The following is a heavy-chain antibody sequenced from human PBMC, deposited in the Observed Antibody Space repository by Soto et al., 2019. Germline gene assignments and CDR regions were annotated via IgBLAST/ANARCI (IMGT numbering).Heavy chain of an antibody. D-gene: IGHD3-10*01. CDR1: DFIFSSRP. V-gene: IGHV3-30*01. Sequence: HLVESGGDVVQAGRSLRLSCAASDFIFSSRPVHWVRQTPGRGLEWMAVISHDGGTTYFSDSVEGRFTVSRDLSSNTVHLQLNSLRREDSAVYYCATDNTPPAVRGGLDFWGQGTMVTVSS. CDR2: ISHDGGTT. CDR3: ATDNTPPAVRGGLDF. J-gene: IGHJ3*01.